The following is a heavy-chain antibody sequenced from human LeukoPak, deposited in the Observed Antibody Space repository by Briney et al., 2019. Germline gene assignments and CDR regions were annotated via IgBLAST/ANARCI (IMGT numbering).Heavy chain of an antibody. V-gene: IGHV4-39*07. J-gene: IGHJ4*02. CDR2: IYYSGSI. CDR1: GGSISSSSYY. Sequence: SETLSLTCTVSGGSISSSSYYWGWVRQPPGKGLEWIGSIYYSGSIYYNPSLKSRVTISVDTSKNQFSLKLSSVTAADTAVYYCASTTTVTTFLGYWGQGTLVTVSS. D-gene: IGHD4-17*01. CDR3: ASTTTVTTFLGY.